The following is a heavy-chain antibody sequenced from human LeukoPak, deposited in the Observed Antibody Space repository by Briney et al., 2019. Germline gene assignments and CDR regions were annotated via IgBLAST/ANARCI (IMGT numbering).Heavy chain of an antibody. V-gene: IGHV3-74*01. CDR3: ARPLNSGSPQGLPTSPHLDY. D-gene: IGHD3-10*01. CDR2: INSDGSST. Sequence: GGSLRLSCAASGFTFSSYWMHWVRQAPGKGLVWVSRINSDGSSTSYADSVKGRFTISRDNAKNSLYLQMTSLRAEDTAVYYCARPLNSGSPQGLPTSPHLDYWGRGTLVTVSS. CDR1: GFTFSSYW. J-gene: IGHJ4*02.